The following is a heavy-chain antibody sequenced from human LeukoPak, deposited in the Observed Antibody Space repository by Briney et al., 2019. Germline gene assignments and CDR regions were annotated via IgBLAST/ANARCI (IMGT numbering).Heavy chain of an antibody. Sequence: SETLSLTCAVYGGSFSGYYWSWIRQPPGKGLEWIGEINHSGSTNYNPSLKRRVTISVDTSKNQFSLKLSSVTAADTAVYYCASLKAYYYDSSGYYYFDYWGQGTLVTVSS. J-gene: IGHJ4*02. CDR1: GGSFSGYY. D-gene: IGHD3-22*01. V-gene: IGHV4-34*01. CDR3: ASLKAYYYDSSGYYYFDY. CDR2: INHSGST.